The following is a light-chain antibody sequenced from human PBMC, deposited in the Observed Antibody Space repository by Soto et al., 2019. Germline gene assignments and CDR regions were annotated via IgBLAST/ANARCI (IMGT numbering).Light chain of an antibody. J-gene: IGKJ1*01. CDR3: QQSSSTPRT. V-gene: IGKV1-39*01. CDR1: QGIRRS. CDR2: DAS. Sequence: DIRMTQSPSSLSASVGDRVTITCRASQGIRRSLNWYQQKPGKAPKLLIYDASNLVSGVPARFSGGGSGTEFNLTISSLQREDFATYYCQQSSSTPRTFGQGTKVEVE.